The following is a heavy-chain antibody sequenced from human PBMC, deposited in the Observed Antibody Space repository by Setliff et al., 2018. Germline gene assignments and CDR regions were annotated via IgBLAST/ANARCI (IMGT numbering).Heavy chain of an antibody. Sequence: ASVKVSCKASGYTFTSYDINWVRQATGQGLEWMGWMNPNSGHTGYAQKFQGRVTITRNTSISTTYMELSSLRSEDTAVYYCARGSRSGGKGGYNWFDPWAREPWSPSPQ. CDR1: GYTFTSYD. CDR2: MNPNSGHT. D-gene: IGHD2-15*01. V-gene: IGHV1-8*03. J-gene: IGHJ5*02. CDR3: ARGSRSGGKGGYNWFDP.